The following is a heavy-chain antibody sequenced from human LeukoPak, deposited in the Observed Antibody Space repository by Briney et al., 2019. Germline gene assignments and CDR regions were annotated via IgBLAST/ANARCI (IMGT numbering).Heavy chain of an antibody. CDR1: GFTFNTYG. CDR2: ISYDASNK. Sequence: GGSLRLSCAASGFTFNTYGMHWVRQAPGKGLEWVAVISYDASNKNYADPVKGRFTISRDYSKNTVYLQMNSLRAEDTAVYYCARDRGGDSVDFDYWGQGTLVTVSS. CDR3: ARDRGGDSVDFDY. J-gene: IGHJ4*02. V-gene: IGHV3-30*03. D-gene: IGHD2-21*02.